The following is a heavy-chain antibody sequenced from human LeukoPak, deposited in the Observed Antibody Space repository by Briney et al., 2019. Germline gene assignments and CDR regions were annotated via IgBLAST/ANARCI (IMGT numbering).Heavy chain of an antibody. CDR2: IYYTGST. V-gene: IGHV4-39*07. Sequence: SETLSLTCTVSGDSISNPDSYWGWSRQSPGTGLEWIGNIYYTGSTYHHPSLNGRVTISIDTSRNQFSLKMTPVTAADTAVYYCARVTADWRIVWGQGTLVTVSS. J-gene: IGHJ4*02. D-gene: IGHD3-9*01. CDR3: ARVTADWRIV. CDR1: GDSISNPDSY.